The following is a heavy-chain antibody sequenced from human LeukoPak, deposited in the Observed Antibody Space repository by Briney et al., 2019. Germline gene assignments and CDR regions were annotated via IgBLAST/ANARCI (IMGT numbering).Heavy chain of an antibody. J-gene: IGHJ3*02. CDR3: ARQLRPYYYDSSGWSDAFDI. CDR2: INTNTGNP. CDR1: GYTFTSYA. D-gene: IGHD3-22*01. V-gene: IGHV7-4-1*02. Sequence: ASVKVSCKASGYTFTSYAMNWVRQAPGQGLEWMGWINTNTGNPTYAQGFTGRFVFSLDTSVSTAYLQISSLKAEDTAVYYCARQLRPYYYDSSGWSDAFDIWGQGTMVTVSS.